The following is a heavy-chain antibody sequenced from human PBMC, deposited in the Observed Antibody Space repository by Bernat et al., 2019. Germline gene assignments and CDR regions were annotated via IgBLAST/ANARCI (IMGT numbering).Heavy chain of an antibody. Sequence: EVQLVETGGGLIQPGGSLRLSCAASGFTVSSNYMSWVRQAPGKGLAWVSVIYSGGSTYYADAVKGRLTISRDKTKNTLYLQMNSLRAEDTAVYYCAGDSSEYSSSKRAPLNYWGQGTLVTVSS. J-gene: IGHJ4*02. CDR2: IYSGGST. CDR3: AGDSSEYSSSKRAPLNY. V-gene: IGHV3-53*02. D-gene: IGHD6-6*01. CDR1: GFTVSSNY.